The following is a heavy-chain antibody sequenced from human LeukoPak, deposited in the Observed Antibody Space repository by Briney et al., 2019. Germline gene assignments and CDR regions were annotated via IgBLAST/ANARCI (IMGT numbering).Heavy chain of an antibody. V-gene: IGHV3-48*03. CDR1: GFTFSSYE. Sequence: GGSLRLSCAASGFTFSSYEMNWVRQAPGKGLEWVSYISSSGSTIYYADSVKGRFTISRDNTKNSRYLQMNSLRAEDTAVYYCAELGITMIGGVWGKGTTVTISS. D-gene: IGHD3-10*02. CDR2: ISSSGSTI. CDR3: AELGITMIGGV. J-gene: IGHJ6*04.